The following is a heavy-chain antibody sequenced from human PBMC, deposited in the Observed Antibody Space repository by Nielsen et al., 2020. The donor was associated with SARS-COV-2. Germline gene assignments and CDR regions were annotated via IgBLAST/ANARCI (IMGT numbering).Heavy chain of an antibody. CDR1: GFTFSSYW. Sequence: GESLKISCAASGFTFSSYWMSWVRQDPGKGLEWVANIKQDGSEKYYVDSVKGRFTISRDNAKNSLYLQMNSLRAEDAAVYYCARATALVIWCELLGCAFDIWGQGTMVTVSS. D-gene: IGHD1-26*01. CDR2: IKQDGSEK. J-gene: IGHJ3*02. V-gene: IGHV3-7*01. CDR3: ARATALVIWCELLGCAFDI.